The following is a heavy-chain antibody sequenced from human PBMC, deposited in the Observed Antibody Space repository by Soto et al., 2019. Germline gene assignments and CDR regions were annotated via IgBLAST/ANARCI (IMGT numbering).Heavy chain of an antibody. CDR2: IYSSGIT. Sequence: QVQLQESGPGLVKPSETLSLTCTVSGGPIRGYYWTWIRQPAGKGLEWPGRIYSSGITKYNRSLESRVAMSADTSRNQFSLNLSSVTAADTAVYFCARATMLQGFDYWGQGALVTVSS. CDR3: ARATMLQGFDY. CDR1: GGPIRGYY. V-gene: IGHV4-4*07. D-gene: IGHD2-2*01. J-gene: IGHJ4*02.